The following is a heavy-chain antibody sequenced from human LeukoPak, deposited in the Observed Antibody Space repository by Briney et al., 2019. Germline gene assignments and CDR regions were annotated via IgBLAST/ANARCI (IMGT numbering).Heavy chain of an antibody. Sequence: SVKVSCKASGGTSISYAINWVRQAPGQGLEWMGRIIPILGVANYAQKFQGRVTITADKSTSTAYMELSRLRSEDTAVYYCARDRYCSGGTCPIYYYYGMDVWGQGTTVTVSS. CDR3: ARDRYCSGGTCPIYYYYGMDV. D-gene: IGHD2-15*01. CDR2: IIPILGVA. V-gene: IGHV1-69*04. CDR1: GGTSISYA. J-gene: IGHJ6*02.